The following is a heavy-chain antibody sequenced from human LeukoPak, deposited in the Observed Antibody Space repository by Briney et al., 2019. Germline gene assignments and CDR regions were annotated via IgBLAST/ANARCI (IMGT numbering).Heavy chain of an antibody. CDR3: AKFCSDPYYFDY. CDR1: GFTFSSYG. D-gene: IGHD6-19*01. J-gene: IGHJ4*02. V-gene: IGHV3-30*02. Sequence: GGSLRLSCAASGFTFSSYGMHWVRQAPGKGLEWVAVIWYDGGNKYYADSVKGRFTISRDNSKNTLYLQMNSLRAEDTAVYYCAKFCSDPYYFDYWGQGTLVTVSS. CDR2: IWYDGGNK.